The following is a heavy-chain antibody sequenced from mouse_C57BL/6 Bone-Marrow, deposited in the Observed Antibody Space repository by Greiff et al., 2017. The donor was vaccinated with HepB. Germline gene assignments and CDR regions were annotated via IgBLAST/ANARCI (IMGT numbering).Heavy chain of an antibody. D-gene: IGHD4-1*01. CDR1: GYTFTSYW. CDR2: INHNSGGT. CDR3: ARAKLTGSFFGY. J-gene: IGHJ2*01. Sequence: VQLQQPGAELVKPGASVKLSCKASGYTFTSYWMHWVKQRPERGLEWIGRINHNSGGTKYNEKLKSKATLTVDKPSSTAYMQLSSLTSEDSAVYYCARAKLTGSFFGYWGHGTTVTFAT. V-gene: IGHV1-72*01.